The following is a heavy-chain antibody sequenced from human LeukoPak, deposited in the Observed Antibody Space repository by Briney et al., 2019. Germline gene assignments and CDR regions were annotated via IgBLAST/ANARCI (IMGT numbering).Heavy chain of an antibody. J-gene: IGHJ6*03. D-gene: IGHD1-14*01. CDR3: ARRLTTNPLDYYYYMDV. Sequence: SVKVSCKASGGTFSSYAISWVRQAPGQGLEWMGGIIPIFGTANYAQKFQGRVTITADESTSTAYMELSSLRSEDTAVYYCARRLTTNPLDYYYYMDVWGKGTTVTVSS. CDR2: IIPIFGTA. CDR1: GGTFSSYA. V-gene: IGHV1-69*13.